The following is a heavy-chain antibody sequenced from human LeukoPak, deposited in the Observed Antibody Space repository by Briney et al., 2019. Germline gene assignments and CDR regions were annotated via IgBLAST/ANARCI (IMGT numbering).Heavy chain of an antibody. D-gene: IGHD1-26*01. Sequence: GGSLRLSCAASGFTFSSYSMNWVRQAPGKGLEWVSSISSSSSYIYYADSVKGRFTISRDNAKKSLYLQMNSLRVEDTGVYYCASWGEGALDNWGQGTLVTVSS. CDR3: ASWGEGALDN. J-gene: IGHJ4*02. V-gene: IGHV3-21*01. CDR1: GFTFSSYS. CDR2: ISSSSSYI.